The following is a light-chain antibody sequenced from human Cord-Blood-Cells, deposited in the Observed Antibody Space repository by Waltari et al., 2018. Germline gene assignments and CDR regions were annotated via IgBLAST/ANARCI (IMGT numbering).Light chain of an antibody. Sequence: QSALTQPASVSGSPGQSITISCTGTSTDVGRYNLVSWYQQHPRKAPKLMIYAGSKLPSGVSNRFSGSKSGNTASLTISGLQAEDEADYYCSSYTSSSTVVFGGGTKLTVL. J-gene: IGLJ2*01. CDR1: STDVGRYNL. CDR3: SSYTSSSTVV. V-gene: IGLV2-14*02. CDR2: AGS.